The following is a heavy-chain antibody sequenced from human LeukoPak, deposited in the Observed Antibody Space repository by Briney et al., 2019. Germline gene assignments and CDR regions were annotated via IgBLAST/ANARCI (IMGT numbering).Heavy chain of an antibody. CDR2: ISSSSSST. CDR3: ARLGSGDIY. D-gene: IGHD7-27*01. V-gene: IGHV3-48*01. J-gene: IGHJ4*02. Sequence: GGSLRLSCAASGLTFSSYSMSWVRQAPGKGLEWVSYISSSSSSTYYADSVKGRFTISRDNARNSLYLQMNSLTPEDTAVCYCARLGSGDIYWGQGTLVTVSS. CDR1: GLTFSSYS.